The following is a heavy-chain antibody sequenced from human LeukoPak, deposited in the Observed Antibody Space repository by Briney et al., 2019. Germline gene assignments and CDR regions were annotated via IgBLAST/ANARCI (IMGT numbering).Heavy chain of an antibody. CDR3: ARDRLSVSPGQRMNWFDP. CDR2: IIPIFGTA. V-gene: IGHV1-69*13. Sequence: SVKVSCKASGGTFSSYAISWVRQAPGQGLEWMGGIIPIFGTANYAQKFQGRVTITADESTSTAYMELSSLRSEDTAVYYCARDRLSVSPGQRMNWFDPWGQGALVTVSS. CDR1: GGTFSSYA. J-gene: IGHJ5*02. D-gene: IGHD1-1*01.